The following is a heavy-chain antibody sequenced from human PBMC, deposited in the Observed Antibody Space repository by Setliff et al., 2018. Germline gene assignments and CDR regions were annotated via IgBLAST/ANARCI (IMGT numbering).Heavy chain of an antibody. D-gene: IGHD3-22*01. Sequence: PSETLSLTCTVSGDSISSGIYHWGWIRQPAGKGLEWIGHIYTGGSTNYNPSLKSRVTMSVDTSKNQFSLRLSSVTAADTAVYYCARGPYNIYDRSGYGFTNWFDPWGQGILVTVSS. CDR3: ARGPYNIYDRSGYGFTNWFDP. J-gene: IGHJ5*02. CDR2: IYTGGST. V-gene: IGHV4-61*09. CDR1: GDSISSGIYH.